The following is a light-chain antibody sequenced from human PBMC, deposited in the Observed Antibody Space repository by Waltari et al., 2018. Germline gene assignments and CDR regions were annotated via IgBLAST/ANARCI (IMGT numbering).Light chain of an antibody. CDR3: QTGGHGTWV. CDR1: SGHSSNV. V-gene: IGLV4-69*01. CDR2: VNNDGSH. J-gene: IGLJ3*02. Sequence: QLVLTQSPSVSASLGASVKLTCTLSSGHSSNVIAWHQQQPGKGPRYLMNVNNDGSHSKGDEIPVRFSGSSSEAERYLTISSLQSDDESDYYCQTGGHGTWVFGGGTKLTVL.